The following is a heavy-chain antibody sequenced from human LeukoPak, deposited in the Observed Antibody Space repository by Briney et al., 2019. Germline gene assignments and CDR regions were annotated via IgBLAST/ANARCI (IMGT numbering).Heavy chain of an antibody. CDR2: ISGDGGST. CDR3: ANLAGGIASGLVGDY. CDR1: GFTFDDYA. Sequence: GGSLRLSCAASGFTFDDYAMHWVRQAPGKGLEWVSLISGDGGSTYYADSVKGRFTISRDNSKNSLYLQMNSLRTEDTALYYCANLAGGIASGLVGDYWGQGTLVTVSS. V-gene: IGHV3-43*02. J-gene: IGHJ4*02. D-gene: IGHD6-19*01.